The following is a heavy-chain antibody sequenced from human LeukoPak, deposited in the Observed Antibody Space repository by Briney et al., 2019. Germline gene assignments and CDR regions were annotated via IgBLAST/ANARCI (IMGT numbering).Heavy chain of an antibody. V-gene: IGHV3-48*01. CDR2: ISSSGSTI. CDR1: GFTFSSYS. Sequence: GGSLRLSCAASGFTFSSYSMNWVRQAPGKGLEWVSYISSSGSTIYYADSVKGRFTISRDNSKNTLYLQMNSLRVEDTAVYYCARNHDYGGNWGSFDYWGQGTLVTVSS. CDR3: ARNHDYGGNWGSFDY. D-gene: IGHD4-23*01. J-gene: IGHJ4*02.